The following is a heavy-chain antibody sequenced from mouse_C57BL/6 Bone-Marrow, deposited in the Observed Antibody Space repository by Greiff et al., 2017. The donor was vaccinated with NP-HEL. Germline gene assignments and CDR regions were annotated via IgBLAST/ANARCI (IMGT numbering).Heavy chain of an antibody. D-gene: IGHD1-1*01. J-gene: IGHJ4*01. CDR3: ARNGPYYYGSSLYYAMDY. CDR2: IDPSDSYT. V-gene: IGHV1-69*01. Sequence: QVQLKQPGAELVMPGASVKLSCKASGYTFTSYWMHWVKQRPGQGLEWIGEIDPSDSYTNYNQKFKGKSTLTVDKSSSTAYMQLSSLTSEDSAVYYCARNGPYYYGSSLYYAMDYWGQGTSVTVSS. CDR1: GYTFTSYW.